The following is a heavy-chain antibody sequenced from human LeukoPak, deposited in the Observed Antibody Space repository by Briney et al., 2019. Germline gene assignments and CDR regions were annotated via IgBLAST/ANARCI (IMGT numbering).Heavy chain of an antibody. CDR2: IIPILGIA. CDR3: ARDDPDVVVIPGAADV. D-gene: IGHD2-21*01. V-gene: IGHV1-69*04. J-gene: IGHJ3*01. Sequence: SVKVSCKASGGTFSSYAISWVRQAPGQGLEWMGRIIPILGIANYAQKFQGRVTFTADDSTTTAYMELSSLKFEDTAVYYCARDDPDVVVIPGAADVWGQGTLVTVSS. CDR1: GGTFSSYA.